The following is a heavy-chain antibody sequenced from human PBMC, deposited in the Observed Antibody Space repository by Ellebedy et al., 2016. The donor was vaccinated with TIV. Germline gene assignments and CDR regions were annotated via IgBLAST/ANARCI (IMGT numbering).Heavy chain of an antibody. J-gene: IGHJ5*02. V-gene: IGHV3-30*18. D-gene: IGHD3-22*01. Sequence: GESLKISXAASGFNFSPYDMHWIRQAPGKGLEWVAMISNDGRNKEYADSLKGRCTISRDNSKNTMYMEMHSLRVEDTAVYYCAKEVRYYDSHGHNWFDPWGQGTLVTVSS. CDR1: GFNFSPYD. CDR3: AKEVRYYDSHGHNWFDP. CDR2: ISNDGRNK.